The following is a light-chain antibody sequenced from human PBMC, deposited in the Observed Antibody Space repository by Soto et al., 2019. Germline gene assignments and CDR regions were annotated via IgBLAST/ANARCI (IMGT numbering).Light chain of an antibody. CDR3: QQYGSSVRT. CDR1: QSVNSGS. J-gene: IGKJ1*01. CDR2: GAT. Sequence: DIALTQSPGTLSLSPGDRAILSCRASQSVNSGSLAWYQQRPGQAPRLLIYGATLRATGIPDKFSGSGSGTDFTLTISRLEPEDFAVYYCQQYGSSVRTFGQGTKVEIK. V-gene: IGKV3-20*01.